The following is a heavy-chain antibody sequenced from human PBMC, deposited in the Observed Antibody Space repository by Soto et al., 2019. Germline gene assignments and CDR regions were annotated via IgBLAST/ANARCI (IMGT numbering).Heavy chain of an antibody. V-gene: IGHV3-66*01. CDR3: ARGAGDTSGYYYYAWAY. CDR1: GFTVSSNY. D-gene: IGHD3-22*01. Sequence: EVQLVESGGGLVQPGGSLRLSCAASGFTVSSNYMSWVRQAPGKGLEWVSVIYSGGSTYYADSVKGRFTISRDNSKNTLDLQMNSLRAEDTAVYCCARGAGDTSGYYYYAWAYWGQGTLVTVSS. J-gene: IGHJ4*02. CDR2: IYSGGST.